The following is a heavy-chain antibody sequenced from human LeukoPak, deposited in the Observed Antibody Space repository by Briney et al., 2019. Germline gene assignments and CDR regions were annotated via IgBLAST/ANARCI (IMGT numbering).Heavy chain of an antibody. D-gene: IGHD2-2*02. CDR3: ANSVVPAAIDYYYGMDV. V-gene: IGHV4-30-2*01. CDR1: GGSISSGGYS. J-gene: IGHJ6*02. CDR2: INHSGST. Sequence: SETLSLTCAVSGGSISSGGYSWSWIRQPPGKGLEWIRYINHSGSTNYNPSLKSRVTISVDTSKNQFSLKLSSVTAADTAVYYCANSVVPAAIDYYYGMDVWGQGTTVTVSS.